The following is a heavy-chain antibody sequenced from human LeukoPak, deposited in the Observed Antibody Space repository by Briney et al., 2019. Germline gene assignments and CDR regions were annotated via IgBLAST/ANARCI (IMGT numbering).Heavy chain of an antibody. CDR1: GFTFSNYS. V-gene: IGHV3-21*01. Sequence: PGGSLRLSCAASGFTFSNYSMNWVRQAPGKGLEWVSSISSSSSYIYYGDSVKGRFTISRGNAKNSLYLQMNSLRAEDTAVYYCTRDHELYCSGGSCSRMDVWGKGTTVTISS. CDR3: TRDHELYCSGGSCSRMDV. J-gene: IGHJ6*03. CDR2: ISSSSSYI. D-gene: IGHD2-15*01.